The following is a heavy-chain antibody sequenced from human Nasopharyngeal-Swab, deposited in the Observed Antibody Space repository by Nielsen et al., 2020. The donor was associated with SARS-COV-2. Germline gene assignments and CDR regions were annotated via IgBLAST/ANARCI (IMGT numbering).Heavy chain of an antibody. CDR2: ISTSGSTR. Sequence: GESLKISCAASGFTFSDYYMTWIRRSPRKGLEWISYISTSGSTRYHTDSVKGRFTISRDNAKKSLFLQMDSLKAEDTAVYYCVRAGGYGDRNWHFDLWGRGTLVTVSS. CDR3: VRAGGYGDRNWHFDL. J-gene: IGHJ2*01. CDR1: GFTFSDYY. D-gene: IGHD4-17*01. V-gene: IGHV3-11*01.